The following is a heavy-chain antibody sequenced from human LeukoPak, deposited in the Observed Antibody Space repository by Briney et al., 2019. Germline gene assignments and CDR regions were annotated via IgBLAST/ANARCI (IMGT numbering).Heavy chain of an antibody. CDR2: IYSGGST. CDR1: GFTVSSNY. V-gene: IGHV3-53*05. Sequence: GGPLRLSCAASGFTVSSNYMSWVRQAPGKGLEWVSVIYSGGSTYYTDSVTGRFTISRDNSKNTLYLQMNSLRDEDTAVYSCATGRGYFAIHYYMDVWGKGTTVTVSS. J-gene: IGHJ6*03. CDR3: ATGRGYFAIHYYMDV. D-gene: IGHD2/OR15-2a*01.